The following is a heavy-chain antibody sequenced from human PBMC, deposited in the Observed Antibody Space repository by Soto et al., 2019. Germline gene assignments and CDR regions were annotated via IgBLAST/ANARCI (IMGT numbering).Heavy chain of an antibody. CDR1: GGTFSSYA. CDR3: GKRMATVTRGACDI. D-gene: IGHD4-17*01. CDR2: IIPIFGTA. J-gene: IGHJ3*02. V-gene: IGHV1-69*12. Sequence: QVQLVQSGAEVKKPGSSVKVSCKASGGTFSSYAISWVRQAPGQGLEWMGGIIPIFGTANYAQKFQGRVTITADESTSTADMELSSLRSEDTAVYYCGKRMATVTRGACDIWGQGKMVTVSS.